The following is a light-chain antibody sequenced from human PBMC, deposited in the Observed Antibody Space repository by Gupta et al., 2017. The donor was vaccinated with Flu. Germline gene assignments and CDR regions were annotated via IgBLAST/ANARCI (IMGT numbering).Light chain of an antibody. CDR2: AAS. Sequence: PSSLAASVGDRVTITCRASQNIIKFLDWYQQKPGKAPQLLIYAASTVKYGVPSRFSGSGSGTNFTLTISSRQPEDFAVYFCQQRYLTPWTFGQRTKL. CDR1: QNIIKF. CDR3: QQRYLTPWT. J-gene: IGKJ2*01. V-gene: IGKV1-39*01.